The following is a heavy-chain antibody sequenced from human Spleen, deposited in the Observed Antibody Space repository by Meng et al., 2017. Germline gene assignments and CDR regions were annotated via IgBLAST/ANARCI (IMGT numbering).Heavy chain of an antibody. J-gene: IGHJ3*01. CDR1: GFIVNGGY. CDR3: VTGGHYYGT. V-gene: IGHV3-66*02. CDR2: IYGDGTA. Sequence: GESLKISCAASGFIVNGGYMSWVRQVPGKGLEWVSAIYGDGTAYYADSVKGRFTIATDNSKNTLYLQMNSLRPEDTALYYCVTGGHYYGTWGQGTMVTVS. D-gene: IGHD3-10*01.